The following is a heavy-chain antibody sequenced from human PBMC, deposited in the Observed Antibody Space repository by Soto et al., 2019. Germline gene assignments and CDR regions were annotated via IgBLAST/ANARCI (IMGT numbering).Heavy chain of an antibody. Sequence: PGESLKISCKGSGYSFTSYWIGWVRQIPGKGLEWMGIIYPGDSDTRYSPSFQGQVTISADKSISTAYLQWSSLKASDTAMYYCARITYYDILTGYRYGMDVWGQGTTVTVSS. CDR1: GYSFTSYW. CDR3: ARITYYDILTGYRYGMDV. CDR2: IYPGDSDT. J-gene: IGHJ6*02. D-gene: IGHD3-9*01. V-gene: IGHV5-51*01.